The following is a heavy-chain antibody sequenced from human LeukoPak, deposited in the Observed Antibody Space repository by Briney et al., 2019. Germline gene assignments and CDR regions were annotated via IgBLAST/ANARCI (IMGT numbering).Heavy chain of an antibody. Sequence: GASVKVSCKASGYTFTGCYMHWVRQAPGQGLEWMGRINPNSGGTNYAQKFQGRVTMTRDTSISTAYMELSRLRSDDTAVYYCAKTSWDDGYFDYWGQGTLVTVSS. V-gene: IGHV1-2*06. D-gene: IGHD7-27*01. CDR2: INPNSGGT. CDR3: AKTSWDDGYFDY. J-gene: IGHJ4*02. CDR1: GYTFTGCY.